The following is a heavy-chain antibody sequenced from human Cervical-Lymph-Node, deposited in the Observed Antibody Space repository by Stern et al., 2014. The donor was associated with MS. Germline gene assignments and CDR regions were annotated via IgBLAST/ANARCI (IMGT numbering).Heavy chain of an antibody. CDR1: GFSLSTSGVG. D-gene: IGHD3/OR15-3a*01. Sequence: EESGPTLVKPTQTLTLTCTFSGFSLSTSGVGVAWVRQPPGKALEWLALIYWDDDKRYSPSLESRLTITKDTSKNQVVLTLTNLDPVDTATYYCARSSLYDFLDFWGQGTLVTVSS. J-gene: IGHJ4*02. V-gene: IGHV2-5*02. CDR3: ARSSLYDFLDF. CDR2: IYWDDDK.